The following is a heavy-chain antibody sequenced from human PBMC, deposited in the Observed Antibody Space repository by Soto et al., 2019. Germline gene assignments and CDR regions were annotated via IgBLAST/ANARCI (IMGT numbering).Heavy chain of an antibody. CDR2: ISGSGGST. J-gene: IGHJ4*02. D-gene: IGHD3-3*01. CDR3: AKYWGVGVAGPVDY. Sequence: GGSLRLSCATSGFPFSSYNMNWVRQAPGRGLEWVSAISGSGGSTYYADSVKGRFTISRDNSKNTLYLQMNSLRAEDTAVYYCAKYWGVGVAGPVDYWGQGTLVTVSS. CDR1: GFPFSSYN. V-gene: IGHV3-23*01.